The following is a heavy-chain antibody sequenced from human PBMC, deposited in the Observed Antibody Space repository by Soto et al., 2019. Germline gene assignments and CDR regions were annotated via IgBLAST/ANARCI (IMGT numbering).Heavy chain of an antibody. J-gene: IGHJ6*02. CDR3: ALADIVVVPAATANRYYGMDV. D-gene: IGHD2-2*01. V-gene: IGHV4-30-4*01. CDR1: VGSISIGYYY. CDR2: IYYSGNT. Sequence: SETLSLTCSFSVGSISIGYYYWSWIRQPPGKGLEWIGNIYYSGNTYYNPSLKSRLIISIDTSKNQFSLKVGSVTAADTAVYYCALADIVVVPAATANRYYGMDVWGQGTPVTVSS.